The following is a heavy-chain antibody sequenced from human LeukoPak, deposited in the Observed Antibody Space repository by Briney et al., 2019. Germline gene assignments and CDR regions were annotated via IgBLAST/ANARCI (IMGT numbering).Heavy chain of an antibody. CDR3: AKDRHSSSSPRYYFDY. V-gene: IGHV3-30*02. J-gene: IGHJ4*02. D-gene: IGHD6-6*01. CDR2: IRYDGSNK. CDR1: GFTFSSYG. Sequence: GGSLRLSCAASGFTFSSYGMHWVRQAPGKGLEWVAFIRYDGSNKYYADSVKGRFTISRDNSKNTLYLQMNSLRAEDTAVYYCAKDRHSSSSPRYYFDYWGRGTLVTVSS.